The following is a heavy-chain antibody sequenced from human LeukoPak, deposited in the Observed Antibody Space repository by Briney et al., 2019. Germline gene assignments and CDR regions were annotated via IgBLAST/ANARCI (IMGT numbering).Heavy chain of an antibody. Sequence: GGSLRLSCAASGFTFDDYAMHWVRQAPGKGLEWVSGISWNSGSIGYADSVKGRFTISRDNAKNSLYLQMNSLRAGDTALYYCAKGMDIVATRVFDYWGQGTLVTVSS. J-gene: IGHJ4*02. D-gene: IGHD5-12*01. V-gene: IGHV3-9*01. CDR2: ISWNSGSI. CDR3: AKGMDIVATRVFDY. CDR1: GFTFDDYA.